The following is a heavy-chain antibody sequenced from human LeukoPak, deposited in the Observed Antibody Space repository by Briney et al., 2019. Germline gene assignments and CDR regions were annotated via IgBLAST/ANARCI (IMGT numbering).Heavy chain of an antibody. CDR3: AKDSYDSYDQVEDYFDY. J-gene: IGHJ4*02. CDR1: GFTFSRYG. D-gene: IGHD2-21*02. CDR2: IRYDGSNK. V-gene: IGHV3-30*02. Sequence: PGGSLRLSCAASGFTFSRYGIHWVRQAPGKGLEWVAFIRYDGSNKYYADSVKGRFTISRDNSKNTLYLQMNSLRAEDTAVYYCAKDSYDSYDQVEDYFDYWGQGALVTVSS.